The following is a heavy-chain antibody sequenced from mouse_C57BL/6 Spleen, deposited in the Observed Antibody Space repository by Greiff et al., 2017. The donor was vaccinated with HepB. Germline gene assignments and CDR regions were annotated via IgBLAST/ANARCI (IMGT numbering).Heavy chain of an antibody. Sequence: VKLMESGAELARPGASVKLSCKASGYTFTSYGISWVKQRTGQGLEWIGEIYPRSGNTYYNEKFKGKATLTADKSSSTAYMELRSLTSEDSAVYFCARYGTFQQYYWGQGTTLTVSS. V-gene: IGHV1-81*01. J-gene: IGHJ2*01. CDR3: ARYGTFQQYY. CDR2: IYPRSGNT. D-gene: IGHD1-1*01. CDR1: GYTFTSYG.